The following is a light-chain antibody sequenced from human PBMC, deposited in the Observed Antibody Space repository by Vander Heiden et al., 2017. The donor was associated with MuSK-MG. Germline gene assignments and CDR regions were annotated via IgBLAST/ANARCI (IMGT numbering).Light chain of an antibody. Sequence: QSALTQPRSVSRSPGQSVTISCTGTSSDVGGYNYVSWYQQHPGKAPKLMIYDVSKRPSGVPDRFSGSKSGNTASLTISGLQAEDEADYYCCSYAGSYTSYVFGTGTKVTGL. J-gene: IGLJ1*01. CDR1: SSDVGGYNY. CDR3: CSYAGSYTSYV. CDR2: DVS. V-gene: IGLV2-11*01.